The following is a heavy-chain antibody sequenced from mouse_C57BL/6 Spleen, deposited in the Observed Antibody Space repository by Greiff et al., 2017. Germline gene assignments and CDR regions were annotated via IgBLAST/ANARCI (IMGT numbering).Heavy chain of an antibody. CDR1: GYTFTSYW. V-gene: IGHV1-50*01. J-gene: IGHJ4*01. Sequence: QVQLQQPGAELVKPGASVKLSCKASGYTFTSYWMQWVKQRPGQGLEWIGEIDPSDSYTNYNQKFKGKATLTVDTSSSTAYMQLSSLTSEDSAVYYCAVYYGNLYAMDYWGQGTSVTVSS. CDR3: AVYYGNLYAMDY. CDR2: IDPSDSYT. D-gene: IGHD2-1*01.